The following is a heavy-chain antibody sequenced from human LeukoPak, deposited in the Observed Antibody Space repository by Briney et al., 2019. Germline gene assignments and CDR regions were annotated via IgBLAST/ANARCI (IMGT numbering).Heavy chain of an antibody. V-gene: IGHV3-73*01. J-gene: IGHJ6*03. Sequence: GGSLRLSCAASGFTFSGSAMHWVRQASGKGLEWVGRIRSKANSYATAYAASVKGRFTISRDDSKNTAYLQMNSLKTEDTAVYYCRGGLGFGELLSRNYYYYYMDVWGKGTTVTVSS. CDR1: GFTFSGSA. CDR3: RGGLGFGELLSRNYYYYYMDV. CDR2: IRSKANSYAT. D-gene: IGHD3-10*01.